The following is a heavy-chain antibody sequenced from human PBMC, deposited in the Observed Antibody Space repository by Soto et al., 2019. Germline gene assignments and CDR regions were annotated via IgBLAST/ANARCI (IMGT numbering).Heavy chain of an antibody. CDR3: ARDRSSGWYVHYYGMDV. V-gene: IGHV1-2*04. J-gene: IGHJ6*02. Sequence: QVQLVQSGAEVKKPGASVKVSCKASGYTFTGYYMHWVRQAPGQGLEWMGWINPNSGGTNYAQKFQGWVTMTRDTSISTAYMELSMLRSDDTAVYYCARDRSSGWYVHYYGMDVWGQGTTVTVSS. CDR1: GYTFTGYY. D-gene: IGHD6-19*01. CDR2: INPNSGGT.